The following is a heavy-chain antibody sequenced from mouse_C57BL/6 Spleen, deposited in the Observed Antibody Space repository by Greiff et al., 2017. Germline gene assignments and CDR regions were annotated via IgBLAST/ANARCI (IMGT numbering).Heavy chain of an antibody. J-gene: IGHJ3*01. V-gene: IGHV1-81*01. D-gene: IGHD2-4*01. CDR3: ARRDYDSGGFAY. CDR2: IYPRSGNT. Sequence: QVQLQQSGAELARPGASVKLSCKASGYTFTSYGISWVKQRTGQGLEWIGEIYPRSGNTYYNEKFKGKATLTADKSSSTAYMELRSLTSEDSAVYFCARRDYDSGGFAYWGQGTLVTVSA. CDR1: GYTFTSYG.